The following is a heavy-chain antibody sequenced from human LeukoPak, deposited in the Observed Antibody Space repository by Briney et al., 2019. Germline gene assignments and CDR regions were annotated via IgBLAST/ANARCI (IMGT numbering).Heavy chain of an antibody. D-gene: IGHD4-23*01. CDR2: INPNSGGT. V-gene: IGHV1-2*02. J-gene: IGHJ5*02. CDR1: GYTFTGYY. Sequence: ASVKDSCKASGYTFTGYYMHWVRQAPGQGLEWMGWINPNSGGTNYAQKFQGRVTMTRDTSISTAYMELSRLRSDDTAVYYCARANFSTVVTVGNWFVPWRQGTLVTVSS. CDR3: ARANFSTVVTVGNWFVP.